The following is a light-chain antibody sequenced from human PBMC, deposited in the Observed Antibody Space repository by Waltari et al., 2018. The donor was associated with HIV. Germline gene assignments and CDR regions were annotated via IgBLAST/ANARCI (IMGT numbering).Light chain of an antibody. V-gene: IGLV3-25*03. CDR2: KDD. Sequence: SYELTQPPSVSVSPGQTARNTCSGDALPKKFAYCYQQKAGQAPLMVIYKDDKRPSGIPDRFSGSMSGTTVTLIISGVQPEDEADYYCESADDSGDHWVFGGGTKLSVL. CDR3: ESADDSGDHWV. J-gene: IGLJ3*02. CDR1: ALPKKF.